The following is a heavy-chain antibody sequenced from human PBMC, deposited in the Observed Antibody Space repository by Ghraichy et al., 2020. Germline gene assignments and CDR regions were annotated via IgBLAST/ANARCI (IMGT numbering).Heavy chain of an antibody. CDR3: ARSLRYCSGGSCSA. Sequence: ASVKVSCKTSGYSFTGNHIHWVRQAPGQRPEWMGWINPNGGDTKYEQKFQGRVTMTRDTSISTVYMELTRLTFDDTAMYYCARSLRYCSGGSCSAWGQGTLVTVSS. V-gene: IGHV1-2*02. J-gene: IGHJ5*02. CDR1: GYSFTGNH. D-gene: IGHD2-15*01. CDR2: INPNGGDT.